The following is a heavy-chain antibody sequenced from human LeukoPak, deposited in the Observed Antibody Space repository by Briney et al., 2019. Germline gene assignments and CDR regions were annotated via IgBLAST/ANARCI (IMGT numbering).Heavy chain of an antibody. D-gene: IGHD3-3*01. CDR2: FDPEDGET. CDR3: ATDFHSLRFLEGRFDP. J-gene: IGHJ5*02. V-gene: IGHV1-24*01. CDR1: GYTLTELS. Sequence: ASVKVSCKVSGYTLTELSMHWVRQAPGKGLEWMGGFDPEDGETIYAQKFQGRVTMTEDTSTDTAYMELSSLRSEDTAVYYCATDFHSLRFLEGRFDPWGQGTLVTVSS.